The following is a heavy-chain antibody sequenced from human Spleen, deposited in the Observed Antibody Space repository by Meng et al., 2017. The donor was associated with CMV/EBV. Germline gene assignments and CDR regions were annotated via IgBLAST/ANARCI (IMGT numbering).Heavy chain of an antibody. J-gene: IGHJ3*02. CDR1: GFTFSSYS. D-gene: IGHD4-17*01. CDR2: IKQDGSEK. CDR3: ARVPRNYGDPFDI. Sequence: GESLKISCAASGFTFSSYSMNWVRQAPGKGLEWVANIKQDGSEKYYVDSVKGRFTISRDNAKNSLYLQMNSLRAEDTAVYYCARVPRNYGDPFDIWGQGTMVTVSS. V-gene: IGHV3-7*01.